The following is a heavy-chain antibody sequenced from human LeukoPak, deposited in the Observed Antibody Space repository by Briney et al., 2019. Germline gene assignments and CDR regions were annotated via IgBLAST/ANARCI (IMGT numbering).Heavy chain of an antibody. Sequence: ASVKVSCKASGYTFTAYYIHWVRQAPGQGLEWMGWINPNSGGTNYAQKFQGRVAMPRAPSISTAYMELSRLRSDDTAVYYCARVAGYYYDRAFDMWGQGTMVTVSS. J-gene: IGHJ3*02. V-gene: IGHV1-2*02. CDR2: INPNSGGT. CDR3: ARVAGYYYDRAFDM. D-gene: IGHD3-22*01. CDR1: GYTFTAYY.